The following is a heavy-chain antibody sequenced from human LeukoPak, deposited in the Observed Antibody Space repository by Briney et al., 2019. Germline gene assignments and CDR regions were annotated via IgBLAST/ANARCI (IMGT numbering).Heavy chain of an antibody. CDR2: VSAGGGST. Sequence: GGSLRLSCAASGFTFSSYAMNWVRQAAGNLREWVSIVSAGGGSTNYADSVKGRFSISRDNAKNSLYLQMNSLRAEDTAVYYCARHPYGDFDYWGQGTLVTVSS. J-gene: IGHJ4*02. D-gene: IGHD4-17*01. CDR1: GFTFSSYA. V-gene: IGHV3-23*01. CDR3: ARHPYGDFDY.